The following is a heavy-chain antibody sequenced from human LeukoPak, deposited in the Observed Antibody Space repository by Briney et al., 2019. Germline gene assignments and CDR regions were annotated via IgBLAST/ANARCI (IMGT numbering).Heavy chain of an antibody. D-gene: IGHD6-19*01. CDR1: GDTFSSYA. CDR3: ARGRMAGTYVFDY. J-gene: IGHJ4*02. V-gene: IGHV1-69*13. CDR2: IIPILGTA. Sequence: ASVKVSCKASGDTFSSYAISWVRQAPGQGLEWMGGIIPILGTANYAQKFQGRVTITADESTSTAYMDLSSLRSEDTAVYYCARGRMAGTYVFDYWGQGTLVTVSS.